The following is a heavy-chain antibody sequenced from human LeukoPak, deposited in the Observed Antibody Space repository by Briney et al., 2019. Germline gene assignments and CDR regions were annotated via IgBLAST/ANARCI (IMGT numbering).Heavy chain of an antibody. CDR3: ARVPEEWFGESETNWFDP. CDR2: ISSSSSYI. CDR1: GFTFSSYS. J-gene: IGHJ5*02. Sequence: GGSLRLSCAASGFTFSSYSMNWVRQAPGKGLEWVSSISSSSSYIYYADSVKGRFTISRDNFKNTLYLQMNSLRAEDTAVYYCARVPEEWFGESETNWFDPWGQGTLVTVSS. V-gene: IGHV3-21*01. D-gene: IGHD3-10*01.